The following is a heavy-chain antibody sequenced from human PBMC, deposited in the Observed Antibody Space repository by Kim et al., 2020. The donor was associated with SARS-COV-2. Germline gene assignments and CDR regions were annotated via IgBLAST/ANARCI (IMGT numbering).Heavy chain of an antibody. Sequence: GGSLRLSCAASGFTFSSYGMHWVRQAPGKGLEWVAVISYDGSNKYYADSVKGRFTISRDNSKNTLYLQMNSLRAEDTAVYYCAKVSGYSGYDLGYWGQGTLVTVSS. CDR3: AKVSGYSGYDLGY. D-gene: IGHD5-12*01. CDR2: ISYDGSNK. V-gene: IGHV3-30*18. CDR1: GFTFSSYG. J-gene: IGHJ4*02.